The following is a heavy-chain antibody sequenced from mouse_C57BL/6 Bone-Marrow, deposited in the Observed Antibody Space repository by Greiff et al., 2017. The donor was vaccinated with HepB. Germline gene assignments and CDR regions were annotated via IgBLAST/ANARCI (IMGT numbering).Heavy chain of an antibody. V-gene: IGHV1-81*01. D-gene: IGHD3-2*02. CDR3: ASLDSSGYGFAY. Sequence: VKLMESGAELARPGASVKLSCKASGYTFTSYGISWVKQRTGQGLEWIGEIYPRSGNTYYNEKFKGKATLTADKSSSTAYMELRSLTSEDSAVYFCASLDSSGYGFAYWGQGTLVTVSA. CDR1: GYTFTSYG. J-gene: IGHJ3*01. CDR2: IYPRSGNT.